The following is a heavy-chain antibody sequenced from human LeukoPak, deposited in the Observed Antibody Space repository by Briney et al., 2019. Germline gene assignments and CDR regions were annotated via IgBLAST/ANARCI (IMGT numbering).Heavy chain of an antibody. CDR3: ARGGDGAIDY. CDR2: INNDGSSA. Sequence: GGSLRLSCAASGFTFNRYWMHWVRQAPGKGLVWVSYINNDGSSATYADSVRGRFTISSDSAKNTVYLQMNSLRAEDSAVYYCARGGDGAIDYWGQGTLVTVSS. CDR1: GFTFNRYW. V-gene: IGHV3-74*01. D-gene: IGHD4-17*01. J-gene: IGHJ4*02.